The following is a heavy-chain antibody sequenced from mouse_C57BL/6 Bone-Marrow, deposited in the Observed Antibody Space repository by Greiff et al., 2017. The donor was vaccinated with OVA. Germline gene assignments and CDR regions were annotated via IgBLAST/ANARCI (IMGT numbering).Heavy chain of an antibody. CDR2: INPNNGGT. CDR3: ARSELRLHAMDY. CDR1: GYTFTDYN. V-gene: IGHV1-22*01. Sequence: EVQLQQSGPELVKPGASVKMSCKASGYTFTDYNMHWVKQSHGKSLEWIGYINPNNGGTSYNQKFKGKATLTVNKSSSTAYMELRSLISEDSAVYYCARSELRLHAMDYWGQGTSVTVSS. D-gene: IGHD3-2*02. J-gene: IGHJ4*01.